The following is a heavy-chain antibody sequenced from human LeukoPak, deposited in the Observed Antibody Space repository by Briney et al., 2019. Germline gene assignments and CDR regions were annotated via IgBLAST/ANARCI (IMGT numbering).Heavy chain of an antibody. CDR2: IWYDGSNK. CDR3: ARVYCGGDCSSFQH. CDR1: GXTFSSYG. D-gene: IGHD2-21*02. V-gene: IGHV3-33*01. Sequence: PGGSLRLSCAASGXTFSSYGMHWVRQAPGKGLEWVAGIWYDGSNKYYADSVKGRFTISRDNSKNTLYLQMNSLRAEDTAVYYCARVYCGGDCSSFQHWGQGTLVTVSS. J-gene: IGHJ1*01.